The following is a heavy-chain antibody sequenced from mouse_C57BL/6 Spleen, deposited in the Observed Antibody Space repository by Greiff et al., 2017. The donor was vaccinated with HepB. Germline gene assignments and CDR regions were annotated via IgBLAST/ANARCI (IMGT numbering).Heavy chain of an antibody. CDR2: IYPGDGDT. V-gene: IGHV1-82*01. J-gene: IGHJ4*01. D-gene: IGHD2-3*01. CDR1: GYAFSSSW. Sequence: VQLQQSGPELVKPGASVKISCKASGYAFSSSWMNWVKQRPGKGLEWIGRIYPGDGDTNYNGKFKGKATLTADKSSRTAYMQLSSLTSEDSAVYFCAKNNDGYYPLYYAMDYWGQGTSVTVSS. CDR3: AKNNDGYYPLYYAMDY.